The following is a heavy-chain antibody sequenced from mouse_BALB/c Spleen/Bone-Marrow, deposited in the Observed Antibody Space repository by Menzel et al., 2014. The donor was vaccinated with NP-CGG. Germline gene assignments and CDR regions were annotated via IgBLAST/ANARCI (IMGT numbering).Heavy chain of an antibody. CDR2: INLSNGGT. Sequence: QVQLQQSGAELVKPGASVKLSCKASGYTFXSYYMYWVKQRPGQGLEWIGEINLSNGGTNFNEKFKSKATLTVDKSSSTAYMQLSSLTSEDSAVYYCTREGDSPFAYWGQGTLVTASA. CDR3: TREGDSPFAY. CDR1: GYTFXSYY. D-gene: IGHD2-13*01. J-gene: IGHJ3*01. V-gene: IGHV1S81*02.